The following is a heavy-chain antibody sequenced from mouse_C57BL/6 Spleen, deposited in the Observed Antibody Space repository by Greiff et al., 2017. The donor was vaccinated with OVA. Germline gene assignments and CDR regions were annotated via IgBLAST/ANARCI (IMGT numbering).Heavy chain of an antibody. Sequence: QVQLQQSGAELVKPGASVKISCKASGYAFSSYWMNCVKQRPGKGLEWIGQIYPGDGDTNYNGKFKGKATLTADKSSSTAYMQLSSLTSEDSAVYFCARLYGSSYDYAMDYWGQGTSVTVSS. D-gene: IGHD1-1*01. CDR3: ARLYGSSYDYAMDY. J-gene: IGHJ4*01. V-gene: IGHV1-80*01. CDR2: IYPGDGDT. CDR1: GYAFSSYW.